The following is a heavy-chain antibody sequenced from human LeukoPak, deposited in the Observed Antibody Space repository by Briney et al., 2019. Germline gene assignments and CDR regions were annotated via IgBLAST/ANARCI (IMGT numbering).Heavy chain of an antibody. Sequence: PGGSLRLSCAASGFTFSSYEMNWVRQAPGKGLEWVSYISSSGSTIYYADSVKGRFTISRDNAKNSLYLQMNSLRAEDTAVYYCARKGDYGGNRGSYYYYYYMDVWGKGTTVTVSS. V-gene: IGHV3-48*03. CDR2: ISSSGSTI. J-gene: IGHJ6*03. D-gene: IGHD4-23*01. CDR1: GFTFSSYE. CDR3: ARKGDYGGNRGSYYYYYYMDV.